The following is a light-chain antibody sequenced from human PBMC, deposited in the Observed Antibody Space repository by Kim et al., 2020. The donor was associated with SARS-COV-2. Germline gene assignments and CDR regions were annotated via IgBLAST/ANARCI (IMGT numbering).Light chain of an antibody. J-gene: IGKJ1*01. CDR1: QDISNH. CDR3: LQLNAYPRT. Sequence: ASVGDRFSITCRASQDISNHVAWYQQKAGKAPELLMYAASTLESGAPSRFSGSGSGTEFTLTVGSLQPEDFATYFCLQLNAYPRTFGQGTKVDIK. V-gene: IGKV1-9*01. CDR2: AAS.